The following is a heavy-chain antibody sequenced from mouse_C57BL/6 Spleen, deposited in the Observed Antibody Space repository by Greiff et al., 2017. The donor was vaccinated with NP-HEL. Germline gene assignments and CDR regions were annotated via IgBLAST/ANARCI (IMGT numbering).Heavy chain of an antibody. D-gene: IGHD1-1*01. CDR2: IDPSDSET. CDR3: ARGGYYGSPLWYFDV. J-gene: IGHJ1*03. V-gene: IGHV1-52*01. CDR1: GYTFTSYW. Sequence: QVQLQQPGAELVRPGSSVKLSCKASGYTFTSYWMHWVKQRPIQGLEWIGNIDPSDSETHYNQKFKDKATLTVDKSSSTAYMQLSSLTSEDSAVYYCARGGYYGSPLWYFDVWGTGTTVTVSS.